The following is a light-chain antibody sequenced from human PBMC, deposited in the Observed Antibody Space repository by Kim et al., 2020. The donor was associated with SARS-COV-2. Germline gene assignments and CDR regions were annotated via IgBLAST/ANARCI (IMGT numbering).Light chain of an antibody. Sequence: PVQSVTISCTGASNNIGFYNYVSWYQHHPGRAPKLIIYDVTKRPSGVPDRFSGSKSGNTASLTVSGLQSEDEADYYCCSYAGDYVIFGGGTQLTVL. CDR2: DVT. CDR1: SNNIGFYNY. J-gene: IGLJ2*01. CDR3: CSYAGDYVI. V-gene: IGLV2-11*01.